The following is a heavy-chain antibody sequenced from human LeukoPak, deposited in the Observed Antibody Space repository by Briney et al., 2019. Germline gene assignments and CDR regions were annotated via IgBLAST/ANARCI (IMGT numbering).Heavy chain of an antibody. V-gene: IGHV4-59*08. D-gene: IGHD1-26*01. Sequence: SETLSLTCTVSGDSISSYSWSWIRQPPGKGLEWIGYVYYSGSTNYNPSLKSRVTISADTSKNQFSLKLSTVTAADTAVYYCARQLVGATTSRFDYWGQGTLVTVSS. CDR1: GDSISSYS. J-gene: IGHJ4*02. CDR3: ARQLVGATTSRFDY. CDR2: VYYSGST.